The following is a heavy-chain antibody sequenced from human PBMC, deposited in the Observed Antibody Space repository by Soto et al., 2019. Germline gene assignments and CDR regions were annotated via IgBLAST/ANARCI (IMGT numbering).Heavy chain of an antibody. Sequence: ASVKVSCKASGYTFTGYYMHWVRQAPGQGLEWMGWINPNSGGTNYVQKFQGWVTMTRDTSISTAYMGLSRLRSDDTAVYYCARGGEVGYCSSTSCYEYYYYYMDVWGKGTMVTVSS. J-gene: IGHJ6*03. CDR2: INPNSGGT. CDR3: ARGGEVGYCSSTSCYEYYYYYMDV. D-gene: IGHD2-2*01. V-gene: IGHV1-2*04. CDR1: GYTFTGYY.